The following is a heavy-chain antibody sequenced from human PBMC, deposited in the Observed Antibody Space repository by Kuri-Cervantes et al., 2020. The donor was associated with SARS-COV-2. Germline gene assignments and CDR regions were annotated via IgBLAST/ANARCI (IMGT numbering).Heavy chain of an antibody. CDR2: ISGSGGST. D-gene: IGHD3-3*01. J-gene: IGHJ6*02. CDR3: FSGYYDFWSGYETPYYYYGMDV. Sequence: GESLKISCAASGFTFSSYAMSWVRQAPGKGLEWVSAISGSGGSTYYADSVKGRFTISRDNSKNTLYLQMNSLRAEDTAVCYCFSGYYDFWSGYETPYYYYGMDVWGQGTTVTVSS. V-gene: IGHV3-23*01. CDR1: GFTFSSYA.